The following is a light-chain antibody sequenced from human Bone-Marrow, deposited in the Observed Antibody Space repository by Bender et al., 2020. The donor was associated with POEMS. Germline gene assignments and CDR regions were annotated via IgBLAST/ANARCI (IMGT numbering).Light chain of an antibody. CDR2: EVS. Sequence: QSVLTQPASVSGSPGQSITISCTGTSSDVGSYNFVSWYQQHPGNAPKLMISEVSERPSGVPDRFSGAKSGNTASLTISGLQAEDEADYYCTSYTSSTTVVFGGGTKLTVL. J-gene: IGLJ2*01. CDR1: SSDVGSYNF. V-gene: IGLV2-14*02. CDR3: TSYTSSTTVV.